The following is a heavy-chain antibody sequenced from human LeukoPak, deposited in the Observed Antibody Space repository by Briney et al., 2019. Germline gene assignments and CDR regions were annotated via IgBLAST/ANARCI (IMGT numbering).Heavy chain of an antibody. D-gene: IGHD4-11*01. Sequence: GGSLRLSCAASGFTFSSYNMNWVGQAPGKGLEGVSSISSSSRYIYYAESVKGGFTISRENAKNSLYMQMNSLRAEDTALYYCARGRKIYSNSVFDYWGQGTLVTVSS. V-gene: IGHV3-21*04. CDR3: ARGRKIYSNSVFDY. CDR2: ISSSSRYI. J-gene: IGHJ4*02. CDR1: GFTFSSYN.